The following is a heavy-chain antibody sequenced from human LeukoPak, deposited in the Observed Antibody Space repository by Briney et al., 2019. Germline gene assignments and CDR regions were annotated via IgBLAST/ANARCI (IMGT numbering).Heavy chain of an antibody. CDR1: GFTFSSYS. V-gene: IGHV3-21*04. D-gene: IGHD1-26*01. Sequence: GGSLRLSCAASGFTFSSYSMNWVRQAPGKGLEWVSSISSSSSYIYYADSVKGRFTISRDNAKNSLYLQMNSLRAEDTAVYYCARLMSGSYSPFDYWGQGTLVTVSS. CDR2: ISSSSSYI. CDR3: ARLMSGSYSPFDY. J-gene: IGHJ4*02.